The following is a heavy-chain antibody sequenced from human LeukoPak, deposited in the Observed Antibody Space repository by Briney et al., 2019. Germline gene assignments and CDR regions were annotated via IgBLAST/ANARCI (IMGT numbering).Heavy chain of an antibody. Sequence: PSETLSLTCTVSGGSISSSSYYWGWIRQPPGKGLEWIGSIYYSGSTYYNPSLKSRVTISVDTSKNQFSLKLSSVTAADTAVYYCARAYYDILTGSFDPWGQGTLVTVSS. V-gene: IGHV4-39*07. J-gene: IGHJ5*02. D-gene: IGHD3-9*01. CDR2: IYYSGST. CDR3: ARAYYDILTGSFDP. CDR1: GGSISSSSYY.